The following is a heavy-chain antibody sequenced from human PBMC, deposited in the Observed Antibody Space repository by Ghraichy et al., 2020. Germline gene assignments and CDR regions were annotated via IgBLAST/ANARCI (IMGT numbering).Heavy chain of an antibody. CDR2: INHSGST. D-gene: IGHD6-13*01. Sequence: SETLSLTCAVYGGSFSGYYWSWIRQPPGKGLEWIGAINHSGSTTYNPSLKSRVTISVDTSKNQFSLKLSSVTAADTAAYYCARGPKGDSSSWDRPRPQPYYYYGMDVWGEGSTLTVSS. V-gene: IGHV4-34*01. J-gene: IGHJ6*01. CDR3: ARGPKGDSSSWDRPRPQPYYYYGMDV. CDR1: GGSFSGYY.